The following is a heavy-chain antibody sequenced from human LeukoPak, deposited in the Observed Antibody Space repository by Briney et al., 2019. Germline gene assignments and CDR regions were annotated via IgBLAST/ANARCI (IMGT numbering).Heavy chain of an antibody. D-gene: IGHD3-10*01. CDR3: ARDSLWLGFDY. CDR1: GFTFSSYA. CDR2: ISYDGSNK. J-gene: IGHJ4*02. Sequence: GGSLRLSCAASGFTFSSYAMHWVRQAPGKGLEWVAVISYDGSNKYYADSVKGRFTISRDNSKNTLYLQMNSLRAEDTAVYYCARDSLWLGFDYWGQGTLVTVSS. V-gene: IGHV3-30-3*01.